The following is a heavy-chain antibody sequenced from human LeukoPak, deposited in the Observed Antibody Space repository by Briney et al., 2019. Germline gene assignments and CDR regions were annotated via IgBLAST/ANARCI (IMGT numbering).Heavy chain of an antibody. CDR1: GFTFSNYG. CDR3: ARDRDWNSGFDY. D-gene: IGHD1-7*01. J-gene: IGHJ4*02. Sequence: GGSLRLSCAASGFTFSNYGVHWVRQAPGKGLEWVAFVHYNGGYKYYADSVKGRFTISRDNSKNTLYLQMNSLRTEDTAVYYCARDRDWNSGFDYWGQGTLVTVSS. CDR2: VHYNGGYK. V-gene: IGHV3-30*02.